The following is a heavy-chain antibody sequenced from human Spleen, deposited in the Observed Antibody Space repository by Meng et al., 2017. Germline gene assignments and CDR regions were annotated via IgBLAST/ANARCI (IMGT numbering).Heavy chain of an antibody. CDR1: GFTFSTYG. CDR3: ARAMVIYYYGMDV. CDR2: ISSSGSTI. D-gene: IGHD5-18*01. Sequence: GGSLRLSCAASGFTFSTYGIQWVRQAPGKGLEWVSYISSSGSTIYYADSVKGRFTISRDNAKNSLYLQMNSLRAEDTAVYYCARAMVIYYYGMDVWGQGTTVTVSS. J-gene: IGHJ6*02. V-gene: IGHV3-48*04.